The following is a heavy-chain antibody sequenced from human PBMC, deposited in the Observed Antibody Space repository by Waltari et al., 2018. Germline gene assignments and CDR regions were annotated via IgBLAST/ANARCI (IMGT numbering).Heavy chain of an antibody. J-gene: IGHJ5*02. CDR3: ARARLGRNYALNWFDP. Sequence: QVQLVLSGAAVKKPGSSVKVSCKASGATFSRYALRWVRKPPGQGLGWMGRIIPIFGTSNYAQKFQGRVTITADKTTSTAYMELSSLRSEDTAVYYCARARLGRNYALNWFDPWGQGTLVTVSS. CDR2: IIPIFGTS. V-gene: IGHV1-69*08. CDR1: GATFSRYA. D-gene: IGHD1-7*01.